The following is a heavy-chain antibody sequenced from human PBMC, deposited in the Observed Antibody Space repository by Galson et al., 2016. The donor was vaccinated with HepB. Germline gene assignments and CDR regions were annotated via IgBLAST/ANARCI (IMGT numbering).Heavy chain of an antibody. D-gene: IGHD2-21*01. CDR2: INPSDGII. CDR1: GATFSSFG. CDR3: ARDRGAYIYSFQYYYGMDV. J-gene: IGHJ6*02. V-gene: IGHV1-46*01. Sequence: SVKVSCKASGATFSSFGVSWVRQAPGQGLEWMGIINPSDGIITHAQKFQGRLTMTRDTSTSTVYMELSSLTYADTAVYHCARDRGAYIYSFQYYYGMDVWGRGTTVIVSS.